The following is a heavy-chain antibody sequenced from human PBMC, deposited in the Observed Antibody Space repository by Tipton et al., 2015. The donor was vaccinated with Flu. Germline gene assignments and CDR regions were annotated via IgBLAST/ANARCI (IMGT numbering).Heavy chain of an antibody. CDR1: GYSINSGYY. V-gene: IGHV4-38-2*01. CDR2: IYRSGST. J-gene: IGHJ4*02. D-gene: IGHD3-10*02. Sequence: TLSLTCSVSGYSINSGYYWGWVRRPQGKGLEWIGTIYRSGSTYYNPSLKSRLTISVDTSQNQFSLRLSSVTAADTAVYYCARHTGDSVRGVIDYWGQGTLVTVSS. CDR3: ARHTGDSVRGVIDY.